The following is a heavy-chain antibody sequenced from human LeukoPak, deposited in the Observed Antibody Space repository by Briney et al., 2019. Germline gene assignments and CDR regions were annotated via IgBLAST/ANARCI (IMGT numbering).Heavy chain of an antibody. D-gene: IGHD3-10*01. CDR3: AKNRYAVMVRGALDV. Sequence: GGSLRLSCAASGFTFSTYAMSWVREAPGKGLEVVSGISGSGGSTYYADAVKGRFTISRDNSKNSLYLQMNSLRAEDTAVYYCAKNRYAVMVRGALDVCGKGTTVTISS. CDR1: GFTFSTYA. CDR2: ISGSGGST. V-gene: IGHV3-23*01. J-gene: IGHJ6*04.